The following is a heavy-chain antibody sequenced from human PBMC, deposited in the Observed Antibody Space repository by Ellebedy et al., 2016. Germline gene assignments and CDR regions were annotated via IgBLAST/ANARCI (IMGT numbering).Heavy chain of an antibody. CDR2: ISYDGSNK. J-gene: IGHJ4*02. CDR3: AKDIMWERIRFYFDY. V-gene: IGHV3-30-3*01. Sequence: GGSLRLSCAASGFTFSSYAMHWVRQAPGKGLEWVAVISYDGSNKYYADSVKGRFTISRDNSKNTLYLQMNSLRAEDTAVYYCAKDIMWERIRFYFDYWGQGTLVTVSS. CDR1: GFTFSSYA. D-gene: IGHD1-26*01.